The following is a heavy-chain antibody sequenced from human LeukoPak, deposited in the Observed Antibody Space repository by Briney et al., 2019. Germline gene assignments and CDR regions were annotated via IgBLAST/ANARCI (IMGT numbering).Heavy chain of an antibody. CDR3: AKNRDISQSASAY. J-gene: IGHJ4*02. V-gene: IGHV3-33*06. Sequence: GGSLRLSCAASGFPFSSYEINWVRQAPGKGLEWVAVIWYGGNNKNYADSVKGRFTISRDNSRNTLYLQMNSLRAEDTAVYYCAKNRDISQSASAYWGQGTLVTVSS. D-gene: IGHD3-16*02. CDR2: IWYGGNNK. CDR1: GFPFSSYE.